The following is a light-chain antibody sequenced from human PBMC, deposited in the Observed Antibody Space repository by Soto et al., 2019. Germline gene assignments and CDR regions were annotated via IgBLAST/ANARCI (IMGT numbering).Light chain of an antibody. J-gene: IGKJ1*01. CDR1: QTISAW. V-gene: IGKV1-5*03. CDR2: KAS. CDR3: QHYNSYSEA. Sequence: DIHVTQTTSSVSGSVGDRVTITCRASQTISAWVAWYQQKPGKAPKLLIYKASTLKSGVPSRFSGSGSGTEFTLTISSLQPDDFATYYCQHYNSYSEAFGQGTKVDI.